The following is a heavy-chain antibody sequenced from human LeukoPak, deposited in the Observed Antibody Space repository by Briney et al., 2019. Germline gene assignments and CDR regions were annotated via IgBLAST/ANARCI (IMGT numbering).Heavy chain of an antibody. D-gene: IGHD2-21*02. Sequence: SGNLSLTCIVSGASVSREAWTWIRQPAGKGLEWIGYIYDTGDTTYNPSLQSRLTMSVNTSKNQFSLRLTSVTAADTAVYYCARNGFRTSCGTGCYSDYMDVWGKGATVTVSS. CDR3: ARNGFRTSCGTGCYSDYMDV. CDR2: IYDTGDT. J-gene: IGHJ6*03. CDR1: GASVSREA. V-gene: IGHV4-4*07.